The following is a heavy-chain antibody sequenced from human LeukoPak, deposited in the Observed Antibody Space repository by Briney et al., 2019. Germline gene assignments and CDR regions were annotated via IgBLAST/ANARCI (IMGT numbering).Heavy chain of an antibody. Sequence: SETLSLTCTVSGVSISSSSYYWGWIPPPQGEGLEWIESIYYSGSIYYNPPLKSRVTISVDTSKNQFSLKLSSVTAADPAVYYCARELAVAGHDAFDICGQGTMVTVSS. CDR1: GVSISSSSYY. D-gene: IGHD6-19*01. CDR2: IYYSGSI. V-gene: IGHV4-39*07. CDR3: ARELAVAGHDAFDI. J-gene: IGHJ3*02.